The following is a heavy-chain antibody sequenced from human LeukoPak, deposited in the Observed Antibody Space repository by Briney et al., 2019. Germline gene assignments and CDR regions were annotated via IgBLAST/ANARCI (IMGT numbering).Heavy chain of an antibody. Sequence: GGSLRLSCAASGFTFSSYGMHWVRQAPGKGLEWVAVIWYDGSNKYYADSVKGRFTISRDNSKNTLYLQMSSLRAEDTAVYYCARERLLRGYSYSISDYWGQGTLVTVSS. CDR1: GFTFSSYG. D-gene: IGHD5-18*01. J-gene: IGHJ4*02. V-gene: IGHV3-33*01. CDR3: ARERLLRGYSYSISDY. CDR2: IWYDGSNK.